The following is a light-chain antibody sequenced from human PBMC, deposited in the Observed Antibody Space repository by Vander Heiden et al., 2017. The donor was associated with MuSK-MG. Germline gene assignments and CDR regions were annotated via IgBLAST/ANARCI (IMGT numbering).Light chain of an antibody. CDR1: QNLLYSPNNKNY. J-gene: IGKJ2*01. Sequence: DIVMTQSPDSLAVSLGERATINCKSSQNLLYSPNNKNYLAWYLQKPGQPPKLLIYWASTRESGVPDRFSGSGSGTDFTLTISSLQAEDVAIYYCQQYYSTPPTFGHGTKLEIK. CDR3: QQYYSTPPT. CDR2: WAS. V-gene: IGKV4-1*01.